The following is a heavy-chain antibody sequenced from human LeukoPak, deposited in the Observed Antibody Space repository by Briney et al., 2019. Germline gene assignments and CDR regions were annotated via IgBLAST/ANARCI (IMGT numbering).Heavy chain of an antibody. V-gene: IGHV1-8*01. J-gene: IGHJ6*03. Sequence: GASVKVSCKASGYTLTSYDINWVRQATGQGLEWMGWMNPNSGNTGYAQKFQGRVTMTRNTSISTAYMELSSLRSEDTAVYYCARASSGWSYYYHYYMDVWGKGTTVTVSS. CDR2: MNPNSGNT. D-gene: IGHD6-19*01. CDR3: ARASSGWSYYYHYYMDV. CDR1: GYTLTSYD.